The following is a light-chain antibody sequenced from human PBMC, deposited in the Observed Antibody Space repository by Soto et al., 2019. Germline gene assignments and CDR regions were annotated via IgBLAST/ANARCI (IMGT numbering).Light chain of an antibody. Sequence: EIVLTQSPGTVSLSPGERATLSCRASQSVSNSYLAWYQQKPGQAPRLLIYDASSRATGIPDRFSGSGSGTDFTLTICRLEPEDFAMYYCQQYGSSVLTFGGGTKVEIK. V-gene: IGKV3-20*01. J-gene: IGKJ4*01. CDR2: DAS. CDR3: QQYGSSVLT. CDR1: QSVSNSY.